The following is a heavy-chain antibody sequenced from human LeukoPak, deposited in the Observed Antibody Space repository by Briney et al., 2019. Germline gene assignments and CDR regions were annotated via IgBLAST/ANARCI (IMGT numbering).Heavy chain of an antibody. D-gene: IGHD3-3*01. CDR2: ISGSGGST. CDR1: GFTFSSYA. CDR3: AREVYDLWSGYYTPGWFDP. V-gene: IGHV3-23*01. J-gene: IGHJ5*02. Sequence: QPGGSLRLSCAASGFTFSSYAMSWVRQAPGKGLEWVSAISGSGGSTYYADSVKGRFTISRDNSKNTLYLQMNSLRAEDTAVYYCAREVYDLWSGYYTPGWFDPWGQGTLVTVSS.